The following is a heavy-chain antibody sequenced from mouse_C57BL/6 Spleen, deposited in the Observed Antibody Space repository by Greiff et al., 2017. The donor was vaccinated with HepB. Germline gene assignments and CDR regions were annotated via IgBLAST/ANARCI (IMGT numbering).Heavy chain of an antibody. D-gene: IGHD2-2*01. CDR1: GYTFTSYT. V-gene: IGHV1-4*01. CDR2: INPSSGYT. J-gene: IGHJ2*01. CDR3: ARRGDGYDGNWDGFDY. Sequence: QVQLQQSGAELARPGASVKMSCKASGYTFTSYTMHWVKQRPGQGLEWIGYINPSSGYTKYNQKFKDKATLTADKSSSTAYMQLSSLTSEDSAVYYCARRGDGYDGNWDGFDYWGQGTTLTVSS.